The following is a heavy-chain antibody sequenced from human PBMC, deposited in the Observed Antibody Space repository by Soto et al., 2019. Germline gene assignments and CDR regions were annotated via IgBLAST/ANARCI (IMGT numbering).Heavy chain of an antibody. Sequence: ASVKVSCKASGYTFFTYDISWVRQAPGQGPEWMGWISTYSGDTKYAQKFQGRVTMTTDTSTTTAYLELRSLRSDDTAVYYCARHHGPTTSENWFDPWGQGTLVTVSS. CDR2: ISTYSGDT. J-gene: IGHJ5*02. CDR1: GYTFFTYD. CDR3: ARHHGPTTSENWFDP. D-gene: IGHD5-12*01. V-gene: IGHV1-18*01.